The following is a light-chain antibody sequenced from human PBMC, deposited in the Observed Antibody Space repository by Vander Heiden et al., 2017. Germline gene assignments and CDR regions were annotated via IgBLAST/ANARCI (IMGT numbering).Light chain of an antibody. V-gene: IGLV2-11*01. Sequence: QSALTQPRSVSGSPAQSVTISCTGTSSDVGGYNYVSWYQQPPGKAPKLMIYDVSKRPSGVPDRFSGSKSGNTASLTISGLQAEDEADYYCCSYAGSYTFVVFGGGTKLTVL. CDR3: CSYAGSYTFVV. J-gene: IGLJ2*01. CDR1: SSDVGGYNY. CDR2: DVS.